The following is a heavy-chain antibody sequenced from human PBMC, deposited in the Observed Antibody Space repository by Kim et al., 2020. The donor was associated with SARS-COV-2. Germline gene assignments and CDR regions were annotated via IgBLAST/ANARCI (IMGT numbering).Heavy chain of an antibody. J-gene: IGHJ6*02. CDR3: ASPVVPAAIHYYYYGMDV. D-gene: IGHD2-2*02. CDR1: GGTFSSYA. Sequence: SVKVSCKASGGTFSSYAISWVRQAPGQGLEWMGGIIPIFGTANYAQKFQGRVTITADESTSTAYMELSSLRSEDTAVYYCASPVVPAAIHYYYYGMDVWGQGTTVTVSS. CDR2: IIPIFGTA. V-gene: IGHV1-69*13.